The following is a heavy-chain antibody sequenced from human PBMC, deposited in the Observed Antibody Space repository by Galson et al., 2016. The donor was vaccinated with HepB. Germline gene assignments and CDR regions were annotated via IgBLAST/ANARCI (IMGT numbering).Heavy chain of an antibody. CDR3: ARELVRSAFDL. J-gene: IGHJ3*01. CDR1: GFAFSNSG. V-gene: IGHV3-48*02. Sequence: SLRLSCAGSGFAFSNSGINWVRQAPGKGLQWISYISTTARTIYYADSVVGRFTISRDNAKNSVYLQMNSLRDDDTAVYYCARELVRSAFDLWGQGTMVTVSS. D-gene: IGHD2-21*01. CDR2: ISTTARTI.